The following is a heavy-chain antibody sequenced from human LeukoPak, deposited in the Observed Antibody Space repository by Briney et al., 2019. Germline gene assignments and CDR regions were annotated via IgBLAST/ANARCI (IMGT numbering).Heavy chain of an antibody. V-gene: IGHV4-39*01. J-gene: IGHJ4*02. Sequence: SETLSLTCTVSGGSISSDAYYWGWIRQPPKKGLEWIGTIYHSGSTYLNPSLRSRLAISVDTSKNQFSLNLSSVTAADTAVYYCARLDGAWGYFDYWGQGTLVTVSS. CDR3: ARLDGAWGYFDY. D-gene: IGHD3-16*01. CDR1: GGSISSDAYY. CDR2: IYHSGST.